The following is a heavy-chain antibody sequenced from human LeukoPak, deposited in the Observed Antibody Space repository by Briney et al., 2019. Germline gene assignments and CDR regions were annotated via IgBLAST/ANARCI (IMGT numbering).Heavy chain of an antibody. V-gene: IGHV3-23*01. CDR2: ISNSGAGT. D-gene: IGHD1-1*01. J-gene: IGHJ4*02. Sequence: PGGSLRLSCAVSGFSFSTYAMSWARQAPGKGLEWVSAISNSGAGTYYADSVKGRFTISRDNSKNTLYLQMNSLRADDTAVYYRAINWNFDYWGQGTLVTVSS. CDR1: GFSFSTYA. CDR3: AINWNFDY.